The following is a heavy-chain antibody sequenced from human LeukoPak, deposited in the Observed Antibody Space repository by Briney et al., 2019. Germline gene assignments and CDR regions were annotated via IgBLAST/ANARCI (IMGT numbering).Heavy chain of an antibody. D-gene: IGHD2-2*01. J-gene: IGHJ6*02. CDR3: VKDTNSGYYYYGMDV. Sequence: GGSLRLSCSASGFTFSTYGMHWVRQAPGKGLEFVSAMSNNGGSTSYADSVKGRFTISRDNSENTLYLQMSSLRAEDTAVYYCVKDTNSGYYYYGMDVWGQGTTVTVSS. V-gene: IGHV3-64D*09. CDR2: MSNNGGST. CDR1: GFTFSTYG.